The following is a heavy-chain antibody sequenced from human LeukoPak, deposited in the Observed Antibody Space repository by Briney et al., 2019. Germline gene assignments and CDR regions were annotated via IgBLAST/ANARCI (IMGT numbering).Heavy chain of an antibody. D-gene: IGHD2-15*01. V-gene: IGHV1-8*03. Sequence: ASVKVSCKASGYTFTSYDIDWVRQATGQGLEWMGWMNPNSGNTGYAQEFQGRVTITRNTSISTAYMELSSLRSEDTAVYYCARGYCSGGSCDYYYYYMDVWGKGTTVTVSS. CDR3: ARGYCSGGSCDYYYYYMDV. CDR1: GYTFTSYD. J-gene: IGHJ6*03. CDR2: MNPNSGNT.